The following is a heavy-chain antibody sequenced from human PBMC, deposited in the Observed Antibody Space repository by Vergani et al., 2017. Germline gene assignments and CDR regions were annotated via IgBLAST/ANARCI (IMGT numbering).Heavy chain of an antibody. CDR2: ISYDGSNK. D-gene: IGHD2-2*02. V-gene: IGHV3-30*18. Sequence: QVQLVESGGGVVQPGRSLRLSCAASGFTFSSYGMHWVRQAPGKGLEWVAVISYDGSNKYYADSVKGRFTISRDTSKNTLYLQMNSLRAEDTAVYYCAKAKGGWGSYQLLYGYFDYWGQGTLVTVSS. J-gene: IGHJ4*02. CDR3: AKAKGGWGSYQLLYGYFDY. CDR1: GFTFSSYG.